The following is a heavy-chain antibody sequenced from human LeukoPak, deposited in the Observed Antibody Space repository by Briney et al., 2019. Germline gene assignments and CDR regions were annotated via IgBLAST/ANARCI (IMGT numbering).Heavy chain of an antibody. CDR1: GFTFSSYA. CDR3: ARDYAYGYGMDV. CDR2: ISSSGSTI. J-gene: IGHJ6*02. V-gene: IGHV3-48*04. D-gene: IGHD3-10*01. Sequence: PGGSLRLSCAASGFTFSSYAMSWVRQAPGKGLEWVSYISSSGSTIYYADSVKGRFTISRDNAKNSLYLQMNSLRAEDTAVYYCARDYAYGYGMDVWGQGTTVTVX.